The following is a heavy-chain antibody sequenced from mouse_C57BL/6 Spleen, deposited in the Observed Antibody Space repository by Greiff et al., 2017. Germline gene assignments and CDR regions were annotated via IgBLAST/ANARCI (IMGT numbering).Heavy chain of an antibody. CDR2: IYPGDGDT. CDR3: ARDGYRDAMDY. V-gene: IGHV1-82*01. D-gene: IGHD1-2*01. CDR1: GYAFSSSW. J-gene: IGHJ4*01. Sequence: QVQLQQSGPELVKPGASVKISCKASGYAFSSSWMNWVKQRPGKGLEWIGRIYPGDGDTNYNGKFKGKATLTADKSSSTAYMQLSSLTSEDSAVYCCARDGYRDAMDYWGQGTSVTVSS.